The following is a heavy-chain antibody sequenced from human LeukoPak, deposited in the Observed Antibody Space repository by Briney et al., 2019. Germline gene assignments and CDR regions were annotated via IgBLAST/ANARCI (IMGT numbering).Heavy chain of an antibody. J-gene: IGHJ6*03. V-gene: IGHV3-73*01. CDR3: TSHEYSSSYYYYYYMDV. Sequence: GGSLRLSCAASGFTFSGSAMHWVRQASGKGLEWVGRIGSKANSYATAYAASVKGRFTISRDDSKNTAYLQMNSLKTEDTAVYYCTSHEYSSSYYYYYYMDVWGKGTTVTVSS. CDR2: IGSKANSYAT. D-gene: IGHD6-6*01. CDR1: GFTFSGSA.